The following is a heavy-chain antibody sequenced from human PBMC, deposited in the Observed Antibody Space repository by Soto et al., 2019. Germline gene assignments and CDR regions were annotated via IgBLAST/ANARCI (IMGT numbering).Heavy chain of an antibody. CDR2: ISSSGSTI. V-gene: IGHV3-11*01. CDR1: EFTFSDYY. D-gene: IGHD2-15*01. CDR3: ARDQEDIVVVVAAPYYYYGMDV. J-gene: IGHJ6*02. Sequence: PGGSLRLSCAASEFTFSDYYMSWIRQAPGKGLEWVSYISSSGSTIYYADSVKGRFTISRDNAKNSLYLQMNSLRAEDTAVYYCARDQEDIVVVVAAPYYYYGMDVWGQGTTVTVSS.